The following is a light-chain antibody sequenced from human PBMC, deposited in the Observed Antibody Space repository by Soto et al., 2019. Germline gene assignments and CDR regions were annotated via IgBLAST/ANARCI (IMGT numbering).Light chain of an antibody. Sequence: QSVLTQPASVSGSPGQSITISCTGTSSDVGGYNYVSWYQQHPGKAPKLMISEVSNRPSGVSNRFSGSKSGNTASLTISGLQAEDEADYYCCSYTTTSTWVFGGGTKLTVL. CDR1: SSDVGGYNY. CDR3: CSYTTTSTWV. CDR2: EVS. V-gene: IGLV2-14*01. J-gene: IGLJ3*02.